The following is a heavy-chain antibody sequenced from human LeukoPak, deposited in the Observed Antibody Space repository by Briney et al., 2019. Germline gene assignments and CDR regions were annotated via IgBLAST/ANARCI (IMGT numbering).Heavy chain of an antibody. CDR2: IYYSGST. J-gene: IGHJ4*02. Sequence: SETPSLTCTVSGGSISSYYWSWIRQPPGKGLEWIGYIYYSGSTNYNPSLKSRVTISVDTSKNQFSLKLSSVTAADTAVYYCAGQYYYDSSGYYVNWGQGTLVTVSS. CDR1: GGSISSYY. CDR3: AGQYYYDSSGYYVN. V-gene: IGHV4-59*01. D-gene: IGHD3-22*01.